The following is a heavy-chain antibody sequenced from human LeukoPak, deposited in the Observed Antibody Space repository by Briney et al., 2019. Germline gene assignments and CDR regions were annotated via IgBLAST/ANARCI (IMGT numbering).Heavy chain of an antibody. Sequence: GESLQISFKGSGYRFTSYWIGWVRPLPGKGLEWMGIIYPGDSDTRYSPSFQGQVTISADKSISTAYLQWSSLKASDTAMYYCARRKYDSSGDAFDYWGQGTLVTVSS. CDR3: ARRKYDSSGDAFDY. CDR1: GYRFTSYW. D-gene: IGHD3-22*01. CDR2: IYPGDSDT. J-gene: IGHJ4*02. V-gene: IGHV5-51*01.